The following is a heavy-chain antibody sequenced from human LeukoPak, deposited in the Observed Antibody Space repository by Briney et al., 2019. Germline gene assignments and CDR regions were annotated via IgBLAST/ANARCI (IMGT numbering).Heavy chain of an antibody. V-gene: IGHV3-30*04. Sequence: PGRSLRLSCAVSGFTFSSYAMHWVRQAPGKGLEWVAVISYDGSNKYYADSVKGRFTISRDNSKNTLYLQMNSLRAEDTAVYYCASWELLDPDAFDIWGQGAMVTVSS. J-gene: IGHJ3*02. CDR1: GFTFSSYA. CDR2: ISYDGSNK. D-gene: IGHD1-26*01. CDR3: ASWELLDPDAFDI.